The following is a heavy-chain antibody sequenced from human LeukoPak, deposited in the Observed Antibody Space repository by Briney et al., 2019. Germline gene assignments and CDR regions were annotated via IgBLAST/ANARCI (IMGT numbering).Heavy chain of an antibody. J-gene: IGHJ5*02. CDR1: GGSISSYY. CDR3: ARGAVAGISVNWFDP. CDR2: IYYSGST. Sequence: SETLSLTCTVSGGSISSYYWSWIRQPPGKGLEWIGYIYYSGSTNYNPSLKSRVTISVDTSKNQFSLKLSSVTAADTAVYYCARGAVAGISVNWFDPWGQGTLVTVSS. D-gene: IGHD6-19*01. V-gene: IGHV4-59*01.